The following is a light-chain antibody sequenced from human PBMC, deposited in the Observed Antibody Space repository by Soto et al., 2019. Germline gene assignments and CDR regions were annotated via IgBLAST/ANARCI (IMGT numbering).Light chain of an antibody. CDR3: QQHNQWPIT. CDR1: QSVRSS. Sequence: EIVLTQSPATLSLSPGARATLSCRASQSVRSSLAWYQQQPGQAPRLLIYDASNRATGIPARFTGSGSGTDFTLTISSLQFKDFAVYYCQQHNQWPITFGQGTRLEIK. V-gene: IGKV3-11*01. CDR2: DAS. J-gene: IGKJ5*01.